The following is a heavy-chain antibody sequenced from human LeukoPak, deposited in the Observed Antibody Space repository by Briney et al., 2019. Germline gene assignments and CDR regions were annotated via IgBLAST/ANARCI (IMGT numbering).Heavy chain of an antibody. CDR1: GYTFTSYG. Sequence: ASVKVSCKASGYTFTSYGISWVRQAPGQGLEWMGWISAYNGNTNYAQKLQGRVTMTTDTSASTAYMELSSLRSEDTAVYYCARSQGKAAKEAWGYWGQGTLVTVSS. CDR3: ARSQGKAAKEAWGY. V-gene: IGHV1-18*01. D-gene: IGHD7-27*01. J-gene: IGHJ4*02. CDR2: ISAYNGNT.